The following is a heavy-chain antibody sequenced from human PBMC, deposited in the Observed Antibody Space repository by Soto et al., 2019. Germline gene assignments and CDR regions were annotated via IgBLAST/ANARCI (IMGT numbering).Heavy chain of an antibody. D-gene: IGHD6-13*01. Sequence: EVQLVESGGGLVQPGGSLRLSCAASGFTFSSYWMSWVRQAPGKGLEWVANIKQDGSEKYYVDSVKGRFTISRDNAKNSLYLQMNSLRAAYTAVYYCARDLSSSWYSDYWGQGTLVTVSS. CDR2: IKQDGSEK. CDR3: ARDLSSSWYSDY. J-gene: IGHJ4*02. V-gene: IGHV3-7*01. CDR1: GFTFSSYW.